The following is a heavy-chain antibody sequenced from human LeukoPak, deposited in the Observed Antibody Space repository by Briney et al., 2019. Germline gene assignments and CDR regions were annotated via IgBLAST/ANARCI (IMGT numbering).Heavy chain of an antibody. V-gene: IGHV1-2*02. Sequence: ASVRVSCTASGYTFTGYYMHWLRHAPGQGLEWMGWINPNSGDTNYAQKFQGRVTMTRDTSISTAYMELSRLTSDDTAVYYCAKNPYEYYFDYWGQGTLVTVSS. CDR2: INPNSGDT. CDR3: AKNPYEYYFDY. CDR1: GYTFTGYY. D-gene: IGHD5-12*01. J-gene: IGHJ4*02.